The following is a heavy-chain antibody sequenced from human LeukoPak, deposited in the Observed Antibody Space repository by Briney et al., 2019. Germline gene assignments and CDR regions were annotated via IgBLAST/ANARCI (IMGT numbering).Heavy chain of an antibody. CDR3: AREARGSAWQYVDY. CDR2: INSVGVT. V-gene: IGHV3-13*04. D-gene: IGHD6-19*01. CDR1: GFTFSDYD. J-gene: IGHJ4*02. Sequence: GGSLRLSCAASGFTFSDYDMHWVRQITGKGLEWVSTINSVGVTYYPDSVKGRFTISREDDKDSLYLQMNSLRVGDTAVYYCAREARGSAWQYVDYWGQGTLVTVSS.